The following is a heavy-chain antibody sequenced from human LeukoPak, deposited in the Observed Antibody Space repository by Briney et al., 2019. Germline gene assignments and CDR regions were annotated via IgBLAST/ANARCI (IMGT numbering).Heavy chain of an antibody. V-gene: IGHV3-74*01. D-gene: IGHD3-22*01. CDR1: GFTFSNYA. Sequence: GGSLRLSCAASGFTFSNYAMSWVRQAPGKGLVWVSRIKSDGSTNYADSVKGRFTISRDNAKNTVSLQMNSLRAEDTGVYYCARAPSEIGGYYPEYFRHWGQGTLVTVSS. CDR2: IKSDGST. CDR3: ARAPSEIGGYYPEYFRH. J-gene: IGHJ1*01.